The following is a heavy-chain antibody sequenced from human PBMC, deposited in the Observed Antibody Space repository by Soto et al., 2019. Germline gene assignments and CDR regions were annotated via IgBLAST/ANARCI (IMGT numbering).Heavy chain of an antibody. D-gene: IGHD6-13*01. CDR1: GASISTYY. CDR3: ARGVIAAAGTGYFDY. CDR2: IFYTGST. V-gene: IGHV4-59*01. Sequence: SETLSLTCTVSGASISTYYWSWIRQPPGKGLEWIGYIFYTGSTNYSPSLKNRVTISVDTSKSQFSLKLSSVTAADTAVYYCARGVIAAAGTGYFDYWGQGILVTVSS. J-gene: IGHJ4*02.